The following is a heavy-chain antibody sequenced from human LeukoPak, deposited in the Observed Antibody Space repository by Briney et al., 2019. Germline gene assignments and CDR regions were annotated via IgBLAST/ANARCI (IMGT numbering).Heavy chain of an antibody. CDR3: ARGHDMYYYDSSGYAGTADY. J-gene: IGHJ4*02. Sequence: ASVKVSCKASGYTFTSYGISWVRQAPGQGLEWMGWISAYNGNTNYAQKLQGRVTMTTDTSTSTAYMELRSLRSDDTAVYYCARGHDMYYYDSSGYAGTADYWGQGTLVTVSS. D-gene: IGHD3-22*01. CDR1: GYTFTSYG. V-gene: IGHV1-18*01. CDR2: ISAYNGNT.